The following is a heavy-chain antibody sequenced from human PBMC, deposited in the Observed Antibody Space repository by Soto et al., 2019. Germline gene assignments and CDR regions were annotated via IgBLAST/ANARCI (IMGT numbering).Heavy chain of an antibody. CDR3: ARSDCGSDGYYDY. D-gene: IGHD2-21*01. CDR2: IYHSGST. J-gene: IGHJ4*02. CDR1: GGSISSSNW. V-gene: IGHV4-4*02. Sequence: QVQLQESGPGLVKPSGTLSLTCAVSGGSISSSNWWSWVRQPPGKGLEWIGEIYHSGSTNYNPSLKSRVTISVAKSKSQCSLKLSSVTAADTAVYYCARSDCGSDGYYDYWGQGTLVTVSS.